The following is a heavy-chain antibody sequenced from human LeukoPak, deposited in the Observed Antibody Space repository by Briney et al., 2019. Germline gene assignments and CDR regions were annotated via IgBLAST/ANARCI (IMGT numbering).Heavy chain of an antibody. D-gene: IGHD2-2*02. V-gene: IGHV1-46*01. CDR2: ISPSGGST. CDR1: GYTFTSYY. Sequence: ASVKVSCKASGYTFTSYYMHWVRQASGQGLEWMGIISPSGGSTSYAQKFQGGVTMTRDTSTSTVYMELSSLRSEDTAVYYCARDVGDCSSTSCYTFDYWGQGTLVTVSS. CDR3: ARDVGDCSSTSCYTFDY. J-gene: IGHJ4*02.